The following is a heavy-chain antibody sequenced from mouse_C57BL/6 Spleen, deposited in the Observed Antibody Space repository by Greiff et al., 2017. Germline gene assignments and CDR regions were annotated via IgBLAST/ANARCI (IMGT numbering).Heavy chain of an antibody. CDR3: ARSGDSSGYVGY. CDR2: IDPSDSYT. CDR1: GYTFTSYW. Sequence: QVQLQQPGAELVKPGASVKLSCKASGYTFTSYWMQWVKQRPGQGLEWIGEIDPSDSYTNYNQKFKGKATLTVDTSSSTAYMQLSSLTSEDSAVYYCARSGDSSGYVGYWGQGTTLTVSS. J-gene: IGHJ2*01. V-gene: IGHV1-50*01. D-gene: IGHD3-2*02.